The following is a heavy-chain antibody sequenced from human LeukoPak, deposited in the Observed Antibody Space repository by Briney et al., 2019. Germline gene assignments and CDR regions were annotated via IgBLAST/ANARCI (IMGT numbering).Heavy chain of an antibody. CDR1: GFTFSGFW. V-gene: IGHV3-7*03. J-gene: IGHJ3*01. Sequence: GSLRLSCAVSGFTFSGFWMSWSCQAPGKGLEWVASINSDGSEGYYADVVKGRFTISRDNAKNSLYLQINSLRAEDTAVYYCARSSYSSSSSVWGQGTMVTVSS. CDR3: ARSSYSSSSSV. CDR2: INSDGSEG. D-gene: IGHD6-6*01.